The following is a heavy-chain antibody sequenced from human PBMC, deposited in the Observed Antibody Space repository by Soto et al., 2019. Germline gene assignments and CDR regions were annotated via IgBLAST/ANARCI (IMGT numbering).Heavy chain of an antibody. CDR2: ISGSGGST. CDR3: AKVPVGATGRFDY. J-gene: IGHJ4*02. D-gene: IGHD1-26*01. Sequence: EVQLLESGGGLVQPGGSLRLSCAGSGFTFSNYAMSWVRQAPGKGLAWVSAISGSGGSTYYADSVKGRFTISRDNSKNTLYLQMNSLRAEDTALYYCAKVPVGATGRFDYWGQETLVTVSS. V-gene: IGHV3-23*01. CDR1: GFTFSNYA.